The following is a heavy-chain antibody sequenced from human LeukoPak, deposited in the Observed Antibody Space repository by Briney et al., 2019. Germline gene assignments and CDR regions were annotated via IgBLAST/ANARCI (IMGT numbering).Heavy chain of an antibody. J-gene: IGHJ4*02. CDR3: AGGYYFFDY. V-gene: IGHV3-30*03. Sequence: GGSLRLSCAASGFTFSNYGMHWVRQAPGKGLEWVAAISYDGSNKYYADSVKGRFTISRDNPTNTLYLQMNSLRAEDTAVYYCAGGYYFFDYWGQGTLVTVSS. CDR1: GFTFSNYG. D-gene: IGHD3-10*01. CDR2: ISYDGSNK.